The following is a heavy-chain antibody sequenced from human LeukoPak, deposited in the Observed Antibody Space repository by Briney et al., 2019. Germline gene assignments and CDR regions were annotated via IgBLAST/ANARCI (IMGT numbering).Heavy chain of an antibody. V-gene: IGHV3-30*02. CDR3: AKPGYYYDTSGSYYIDY. J-gene: IGHJ4*02. D-gene: IGHD3-22*01. CDR2: IRYDGSNK. CDR1: GFTFSSYG. Sequence: PGRSLRLSCAASGFTFSSYGMHWVRQAPGKGLEWVAFIRYDGSNKYYADSVKGRFTISRDNSKNTLYLQMNSLRADDTAVYYCAKPGYYYDTSGSYYIDYWGQGTLVTVSS.